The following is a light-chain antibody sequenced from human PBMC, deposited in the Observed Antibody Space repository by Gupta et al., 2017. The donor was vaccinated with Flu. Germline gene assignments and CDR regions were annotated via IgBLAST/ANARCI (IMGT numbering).Light chain of an antibody. Sequence: EIVLTQSPATLSLSPGERATLFCRASQSVNTFLGWYQQKPGQAPRLLIYDASNRATGTPARFSSSGAGTDFTLTISSLEPEDFAVYYCQQRSNWPPEFTFGQGTELEIK. J-gene: IGKJ2*01. V-gene: IGKV3-11*01. CDR3: QQRSNWPPEFT. CDR1: QSVNTF. CDR2: DAS.